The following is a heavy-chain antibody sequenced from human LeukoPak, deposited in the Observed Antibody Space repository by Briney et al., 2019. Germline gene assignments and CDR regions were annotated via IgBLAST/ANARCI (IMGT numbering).Heavy chain of an antibody. D-gene: IGHD5-12*01. CDR2: MNPNSGNT. CDR3: AREYRHQPD. V-gene: IGHV1-8*01. J-gene: IGHJ4*02. Sequence: CXAXXXTFTSXXXXWLXXXSXXXLEWMGWMNPNSGNTGYAQKFQGRLTMTWDTSITTAYMELSSLRSEDTAVYYCAREYRHQPDWGQGTLVTVSS. CDR1: XXTFTSXX.